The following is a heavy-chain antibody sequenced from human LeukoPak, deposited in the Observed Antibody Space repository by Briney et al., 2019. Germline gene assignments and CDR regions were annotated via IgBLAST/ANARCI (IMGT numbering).Heavy chain of an antibody. Sequence: ASVKVSCKVSGYTLTELSMHWVRQAPGKGLEWMGGFDPEDGETIYAQKFQGRVTMTEDTSTDTAYMELSSLRSEDTAVYYCATDKRYYYGSGSYAYYYYYMDVWGEGTTVTISS. CDR3: ATDKRYYYGSGSYAYYYYYMDV. D-gene: IGHD3-10*01. CDR2: FDPEDGET. J-gene: IGHJ6*03. V-gene: IGHV1-24*01. CDR1: GYTLTELS.